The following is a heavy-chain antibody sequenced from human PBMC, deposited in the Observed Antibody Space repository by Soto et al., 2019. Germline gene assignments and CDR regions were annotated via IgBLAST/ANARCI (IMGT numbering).Heavy chain of an antibody. CDR3: ARYNAASGTYYFDF. D-gene: IGHD6-13*01. CDR2: IYHSGSA. CDR1: GASITSENW. V-gene: IGHV4-4*02. Sequence: SETLSLTCTVSGASITSENWWSWVRQPPGKGLEWIGEIYHSGSANYNPSLKSRVTISVDISKSQFSLRLTSVTAADTAVYYCARYNAASGTYYFDFWGQGALVTVSS. J-gene: IGHJ4*02.